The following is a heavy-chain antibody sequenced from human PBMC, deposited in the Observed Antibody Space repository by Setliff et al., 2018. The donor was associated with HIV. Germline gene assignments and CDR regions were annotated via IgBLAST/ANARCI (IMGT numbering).Heavy chain of an antibody. Sequence: SETLSLTCTVSGVSISNYYWSWIRQPAGKGLEWIGYIFTSGDTNYNPSLRSRVTLSVDTSKNQVSLKLGSVTAADTAVYYCARDGARDGYNLDSWGQGTLVTVSS. CDR2: IFTSGDT. V-gene: IGHV4-4*09. D-gene: IGHD6-25*01. CDR1: GVSISNYY. J-gene: IGHJ5*02. CDR3: ARDGARDGYNLDS.